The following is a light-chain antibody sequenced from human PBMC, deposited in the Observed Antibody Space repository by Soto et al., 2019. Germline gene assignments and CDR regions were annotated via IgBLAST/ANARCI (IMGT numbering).Light chain of an antibody. CDR3: AVWDDSLSGLV. CDR1: NSNIGGNY. Sequence: QSVVTQPPSASGTPGQRVTISCSGSNSNIGGNYVYWYQHLPGTAPKVLIYKNNHRPSGVPDRFSGSKSDTSASLAISGLRSEDEADYYCAVWDDSLSGLVFGGGTELTVL. V-gene: IGLV1-47*01. CDR2: KNN. J-gene: IGLJ3*02.